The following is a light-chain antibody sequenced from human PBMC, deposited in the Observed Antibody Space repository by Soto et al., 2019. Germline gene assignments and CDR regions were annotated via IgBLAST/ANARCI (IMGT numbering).Light chain of an antibody. CDR3: QQYGSSPPGT. Sequence: EIVLTQSPGTLSLSPGERATLSCRAVQSVSSRFLAWYQRRPGQATRLLIYAASTRATGIPDRFSGSGSGTDFTLTIGRLEPEDFAVYYCQQYGSSPPGTFGQGTRLEIK. V-gene: IGKV3-20*01. J-gene: IGKJ5*01. CDR1: QSVSSRF. CDR2: AAS.